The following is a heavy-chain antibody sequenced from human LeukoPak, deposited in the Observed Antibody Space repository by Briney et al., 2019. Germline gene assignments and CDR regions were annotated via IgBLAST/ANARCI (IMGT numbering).Heavy chain of an antibody. CDR2: IKPDTGDT. D-gene: IGHD2-2*01. CDR3: AREGHCGSTSCPQDY. J-gene: IGHJ4*02. Sequence: ASVKVSCKASGYTFTDYFVHWVRQVPGQGLEWMGWIKPDTGDTSYAQKFQGRVITARDTSIGTAYMELTRLRADDTAVYFCAREGHCGSTSCPQDYWGQGTLVTVSS. V-gene: IGHV1-2*02. CDR1: GYTFTDYF.